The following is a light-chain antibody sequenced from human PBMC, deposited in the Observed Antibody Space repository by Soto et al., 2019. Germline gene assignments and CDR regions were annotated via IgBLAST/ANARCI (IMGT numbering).Light chain of an antibody. V-gene: IGLV1-44*01. CDR1: ISNIGSNT. CDR2: SNN. J-gene: IGLJ1*01. Sequence: QSVMTQPPSASRTPGQSFTISFSGSISNIGSNTVNWYQQLPVTAPKLLIYSNNQRPSGFPDRFSGYKSGTSASLAISGLQSEDEADYYCAAWDDSLNGYYVFGTWTKVTVL. CDR3: AAWDDSLNGYYV.